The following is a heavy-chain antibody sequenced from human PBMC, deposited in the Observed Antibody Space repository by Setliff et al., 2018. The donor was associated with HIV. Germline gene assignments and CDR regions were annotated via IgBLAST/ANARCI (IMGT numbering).Heavy chain of an antibody. CDR3: ARRPYYDVRIDP. Sequence: LGESLKISCKGSGYSFTSYWIGWVRQMPGKGPEWMGIIYPGGSETVYSPSFQGHITISVDISISTVYLQWTSLQASDSAMYYCARRPYYDVRIDPWGQGTLVTVSS. V-gene: IGHV5-51*01. CDR2: IYPGGSET. D-gene: IGHD1-26*01. CDR1: GYSFTSYW. J-gene: IGHJ5*02.